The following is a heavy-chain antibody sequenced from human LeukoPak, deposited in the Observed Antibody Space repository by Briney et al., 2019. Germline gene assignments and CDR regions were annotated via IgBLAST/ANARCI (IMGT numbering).Heavy chain of an antibody. Sequence: GRSLRLSCAASGFTFSSYGMHWVRQAPGKGLEWVAVIWYDGSNKYYADSVKGRFTISRDNSKNMLYLQMNSLRAEDTAVYYCAKVRSSSWSHFDYWGQGTLVTVSS. V-gene: IGHV3-33*06. CDR2: IWYDGSNK. J-gene: IGHJ4*02. CDR3: AKVRSSSWSHFDY. D-gene: IGHD6-13*01. CDR1: GFTFSSYG.